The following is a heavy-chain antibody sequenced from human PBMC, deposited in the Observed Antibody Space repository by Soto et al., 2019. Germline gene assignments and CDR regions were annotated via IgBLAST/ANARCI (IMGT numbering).Heavy chain of an antibody. CDR2: MHHSGSI. J-gene: IGHJ5*02. CDR1: GDSISNNKW. D-gene: IGHD3-9*01. Sequence: SETLSLTCSVSGDSISNNKWWSWVRQPPGKGLEWIGEMHHSGSIHYNASLKSRATLSVDKSRNQFSLQLTSVTAADTAVYYCARRYFDWLLSGRSWFDPWGQGTLVTVSS. CDR3: ARRYFDWLLSGRSWFDP. V-gene: IGHV4-4*02.